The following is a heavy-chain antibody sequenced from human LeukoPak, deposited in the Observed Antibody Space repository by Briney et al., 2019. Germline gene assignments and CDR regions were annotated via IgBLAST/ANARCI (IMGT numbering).Heavy chain of an antibody. J-gene: IGHJ4*02. CDR1: GGSISSYY. V-gene: IGHV4-59*01. D-gene: IGHD5-24*01. Sequence: SETLSLTCTGSGGSISSYYWSWIRQPPGKGLEWIGYIYYSGSTNYNPSLKSRVTISVDTSKNQFSLKLSSVTAADTAVYYCARAITVEMATGGKGHFDYWGQGTLVTVSS. CDR3: ARAITVEMATGGKGHFDY. CDR2: IYYSGST.